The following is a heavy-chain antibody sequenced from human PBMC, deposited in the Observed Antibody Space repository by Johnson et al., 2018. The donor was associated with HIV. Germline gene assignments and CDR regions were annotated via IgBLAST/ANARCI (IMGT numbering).Heavy chain of an antibody. CDR1: GFTFSNAW. Sequence: VQLVESGGGVVRPGGSLRLSCAASGFTFSNAWMSWVRQAPGKGLEWVGRVKSKTDGGTTDYTAPVKGRFTISRDNSKNTLYLQMNSLRAEDTAVYYCAREPGLVAAFDIWGQGTMVTVSS. V-gene: IGHV3-15*01. J-gene: IGHJ3*02. CDR3: AREPGLVAAFDI. D-gene: IGHD6-19*01. CDR2: VKSKTDGGTT.